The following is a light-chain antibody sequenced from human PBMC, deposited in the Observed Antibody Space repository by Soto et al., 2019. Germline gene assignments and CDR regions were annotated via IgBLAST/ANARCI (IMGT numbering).Light chain of an antibody. J-gene: IGLJ2*01. CDR2: DVS. CDR1: SSDVGTYEY. CDR3: SSDASNGDVL. Sequence: QSALTQPASVSGSPGQSITISCTGTSSDVGTYEYVSWYQHHPGKAPKLMIYDVSNRPSRVSDRFSGSKSGNTASLTISGLQAEDEADYYCSSDASNGDVLFGGGTKVIVL. V-gene: IGLV2-14*03.